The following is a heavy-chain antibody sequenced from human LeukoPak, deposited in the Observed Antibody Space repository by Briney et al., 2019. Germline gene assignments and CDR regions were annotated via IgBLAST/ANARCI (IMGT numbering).Heavy chain of an antibody. V-gene: IGHV4-59*08. CDR1: GGSISSYY. J-gene: IGHJ4*02. Sequence: SETLSLTCTVSGGSISSYYWSWVRQPPGKGLEWIGYISYGGATSYNPSLTRRVTISVDSPKNRFSLRLSSLTAADTALYYCARHGGTLDYFDYWGPGSLVTVSS. CDR2: ISYGGAT. D-gene: IGHD1-26*01. CDR3: ARHGGTLDYFDY.